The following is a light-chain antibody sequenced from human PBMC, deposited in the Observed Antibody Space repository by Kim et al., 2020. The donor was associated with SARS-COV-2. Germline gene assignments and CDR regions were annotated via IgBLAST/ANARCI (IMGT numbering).Light chain of an antibody. Sequence: AIQMTQSPSALSASIGDRVTITCRASQGIRNELGWYQQKPGRAPKLLIYAASSLQSGVPSRFSGSGSGTDFTLTISSLQPEDFATYYCLQDYNYPRTFGQGTKVDIK. J-gene: IGKJ1*01. CDR3: LQDYNYPRT. CDR1: QGIRNE. V-gene: IGKV1-6*01. CDR2: AAS.